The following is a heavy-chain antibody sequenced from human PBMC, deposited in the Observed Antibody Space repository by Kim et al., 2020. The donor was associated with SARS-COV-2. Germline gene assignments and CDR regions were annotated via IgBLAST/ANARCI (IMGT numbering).Heavy chain of an antibody. D-gene: IGHD6-19*01. V-gene: IGHV3-13*04. CDR2: IGTAGDT. J-gene: IGHJ4*02. CDR1: GFTFSSYD. Sequence: GGSLRLSCAASGFTFSSYDMHWVRQATGKGLEWVSAIGTAGDTYYPGSVKGRFTISRENAKNSLYLQMNSLRAGDTAVYYCARERRLSSATYFDYWGQGTLVTVSS. CDR3: ARERRLSSATYFDY.